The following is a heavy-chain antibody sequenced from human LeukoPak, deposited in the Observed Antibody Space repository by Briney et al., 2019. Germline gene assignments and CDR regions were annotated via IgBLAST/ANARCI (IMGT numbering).Heavy chain of an antibody. J-gene: IGHJ3*02. CDR3: ARDQLGVWGSYRYTIPGAFDI. V-gene: IGHV3-48*01. Sequence: QTGGSLRLSCAASGFTFSSYSMNWVRQAPGKGLEWVSYISSSSSTIYYADSVKGRFTISRDNAKNSLYLQMNSLRAEDTAVYYWARDQLGVWGSYRYTIPGAFDIWGQGTMVTVSS. D-gene: IGHD3-16*02. CDR1: GFTFSSYS. CDR2: ISSSSSTI.